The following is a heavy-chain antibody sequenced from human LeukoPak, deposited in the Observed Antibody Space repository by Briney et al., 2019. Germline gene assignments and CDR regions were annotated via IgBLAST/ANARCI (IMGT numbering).Heavy chain of an antibody. D-gene: IGHD6-13*01. CDR1: GASISTGTHY. V-gene: IGHV4-61*02. CDR2: MYTTGTT. Sequence: SETLSLTCTVSGASISTGTHYWYWIRQPAGKGLERVGRMYTTGTTNYNPSLQSRVTISADRSKNQFSLKLSSVTAADTAVYYCARDLKRIAAAGPRGWFDPWGQGTLVTVSS. CDR3: ARDLKRIAAAGPRGWFDP. J-gene: IGHJ5*02.